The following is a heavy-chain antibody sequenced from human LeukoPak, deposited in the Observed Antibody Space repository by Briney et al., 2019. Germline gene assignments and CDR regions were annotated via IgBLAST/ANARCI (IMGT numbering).Heavy chain of an antibody. CDR3: ASRGGPYDYVWGSYRPIDY. CDR1: GFTFSSYW. D-gene: IGHD3-16*02. CDR2: IKQDGSEK. Sequence: GGSLRLSCAASGFTFSSYWMSWVRQAPGKGLEWVAHIKQDGSEKYYVDSVKGRFTISRDNAKNSLYLQMNSLRAEDTAVYYCASRGGPYDYVWGSYRPIDYWGQGTLVTVSS. V-gene: IGHV3-7*01. J-gene: IGHJ4*02.